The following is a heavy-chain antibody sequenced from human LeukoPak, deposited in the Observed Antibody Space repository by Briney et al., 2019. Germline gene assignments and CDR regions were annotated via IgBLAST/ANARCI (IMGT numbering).Heavy chain of an antibody. D-gene: IGHD3-3*01. Sequence: GGSLRLSCAASGFTFSSYWMSWVRQAPGKGLEWVSYISSSGSTIYYADSVKGRFTISRDNAKNSLYLQMNSLRAEDTAVYYCARDRDPKYYDFWSGYYKGDYYYYYGMDVWGQGTTVTVSS. CDR3: ARDRDPKYYDFWSGYYKGDYYYYYGMDV. CDR2: ISSSGSTI. J-gene: IGHJ6*02. V-gene: IGHV3-48*04. CDR1: GFTFSSYW.